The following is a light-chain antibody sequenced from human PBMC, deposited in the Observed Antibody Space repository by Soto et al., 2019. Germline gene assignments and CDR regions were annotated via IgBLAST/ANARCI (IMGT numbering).Light chain of an antibody. CDR2: KVS. Sequence: DVVLTQSPLSLPVTLGQPASISCRSSQSLVYNDGNIYLNWFQQRPGQSPRRLIYKVSNRDSGVPDRFSGSGSRTDFTLQISRVEAEDVGVYYCMQGTHSWTFGQGTKVDTK. V-gene: IGKV2-30*01. CDR1: QSLVYNDGNIY. J-gene: IGKJ1*01. CDR3: MQGTHSWT.